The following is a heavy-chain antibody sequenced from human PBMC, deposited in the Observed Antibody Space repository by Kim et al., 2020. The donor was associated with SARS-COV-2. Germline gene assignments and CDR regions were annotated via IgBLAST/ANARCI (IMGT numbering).Heavy chain of an antibody. CDR2: IGGNGDT. J-gene: IGHJ4*02. CDR3: AKDIRDYSGNDD. Sequence: GGSLRLSCAASGFAIAGNAMNWVRQAPGKGLDWVSAIGGNGDTYYADSVKGRFTISRDVSTNTLYLQMNSLRVEDTALYYCAKDIRDYSGNDDWGQGT. D-gene: IGHD2-21*01. CDR1: GFAIAGNA. V-gene: IGHV3-23*01.